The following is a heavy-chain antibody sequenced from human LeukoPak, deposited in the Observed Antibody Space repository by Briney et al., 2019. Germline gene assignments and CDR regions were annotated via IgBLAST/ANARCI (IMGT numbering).Heavy chain of an antibody. Sequence: QPGGSLRLSCAASGFSFSNYAMSWVRQAPGKGLEWVSTISGNGISTYYADSVKGRFTISRDNSQNTLYLHLHSLRADDTAVYYCAKDGLWFGESQYYFDYWGQGTLVTVSS. CDR3: AKDGLWFGESQYYFDY. V-gene: IGHV3-23*01. D-gene: IGHD3-10*01. CDR2: ISGNGIST. CDR1: GFSFSNYA. J-gene: IGHJ4*02.